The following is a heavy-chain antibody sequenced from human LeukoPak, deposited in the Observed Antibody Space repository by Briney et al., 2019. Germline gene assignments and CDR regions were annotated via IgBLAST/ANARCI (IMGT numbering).Heavy chain of an antibody. CDR1: GFTFSSYE. Sequence: GGSLRLSCAASGFTFSSYEMNWVRQAPGKGLEWVSYISSSGGTIYYADSVKGRFTISRDNAKNSLYLQMNSLRAEDTAVYYCARASITMARGELVFYFDYWGQGTLVTVSS. D-gene: IGHD3-10*01. CDR3: ARASITMARGELVFYFDY. V-gene: IGHV3-48*03. CDR2: ISSSGGTI. J-gene: IGHJ4*02.